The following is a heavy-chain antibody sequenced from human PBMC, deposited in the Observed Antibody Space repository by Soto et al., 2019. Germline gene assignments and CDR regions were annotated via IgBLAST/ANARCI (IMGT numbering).Heavy chain of an antibody. Sequence: GGSLRLSCVASGFSFSNSDMHWVRQTPGKGLEWLAHISIDGSRKYYADSVKGRFTVSRENSKNTLYLQINSLTPEEAALYYCTRGPTHGAFDIWGQGTMVTVSS. CDR3: TRGPTHGAFDI. CDR1: GFSFSNSD. V-gene: IGHV3-30*03. CDR2: ISIDGSRK. J-gene: IGHJ3*02.